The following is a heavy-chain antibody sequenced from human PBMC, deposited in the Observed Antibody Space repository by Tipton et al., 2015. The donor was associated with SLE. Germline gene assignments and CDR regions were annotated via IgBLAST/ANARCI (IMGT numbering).Heavy chain of an antibody. J-gene: IGHJ4*02. D-gene: IGHD6-6*01. Sequence: LRLSCAVYGGSFRGYYWSWIRQPPGKGLEWIGEINHSGSTNYNPSLKSRVTISVDTSKNQFSLKLSSVTAADTAVYYCARGRGSSSSGHYWGQGTLATVSS. V-gene: IGHV4-34*01. CDR1: GGSFRGYY. CDR2: INHSGST. CDR3: ARGRGSSSSGHY.